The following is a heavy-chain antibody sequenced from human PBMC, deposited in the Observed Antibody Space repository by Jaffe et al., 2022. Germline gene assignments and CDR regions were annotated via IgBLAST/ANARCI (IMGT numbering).Heavy chain of an antibody. V-gene: IGHV4-59*01. D-gene: IGHD6-13*01. CDR3: ARVTDYSSGWYIYFDD. J-gene: IGHJ4*02. CDR2: IYYSGST. CDR1: GGSIGGNY. Sequence: QVQLQESGPGLVKPSETLSLTCSVSGGSIGGNYWSWIRQPPGKGLEWIGYIYYSGSTNYNPSLKSRVTISVDTSKNQFSLKLSSVTAADTAVYYCARVTDYSSGWYIYFDDWGQGTLVTVSS.